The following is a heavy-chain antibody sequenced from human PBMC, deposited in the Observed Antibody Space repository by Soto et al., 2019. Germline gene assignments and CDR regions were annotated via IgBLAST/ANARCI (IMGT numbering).Heavy chain of an antibody. CDR3: TKGGPDLATIGIFDY. J-gene: IGHJ4*02. CDR1: GYTFTNYY. D-gene: IGHD3-16*01. V-gene: IGHV1-46*01. CDR2: IHYSGATP. Sequence: ASVKVSCKASGYTFTNYYMHWVRQAPGQGLEWMGVIHYSGATPTYAQKFQGRVTMARETSTSTVYVQLSSLTSEDTAVYYCTKGGPDLATIGIFDYWGQGTLVTVSS.